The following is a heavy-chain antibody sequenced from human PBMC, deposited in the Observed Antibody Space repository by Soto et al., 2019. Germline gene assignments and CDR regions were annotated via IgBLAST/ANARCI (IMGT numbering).Heavy chain of an antibody. CDR3: ARAPYSSTYLGVPY. CDR2: IIPIFGAA. CDR1: GGTFSSYT. Sequence: QVQLVQSGAEVKKPGSSVKVSCKASGGTFSSYTIGWVRQAPGQGLEWMGQIIPIFGAAKYAPKFQGRVTLTADESTSTVNMVRRRLTSDDTGVYYCARAPYSSTYLGVPYWGQGTLVTVSS. J-gene: IGHJ4*02. D-gene: IGHD2-2*01. V-gene: IGHV1-69*12.